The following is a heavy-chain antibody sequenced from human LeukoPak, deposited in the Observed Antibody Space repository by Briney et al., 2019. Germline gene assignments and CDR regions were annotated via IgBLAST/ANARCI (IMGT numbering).Heavy chain of an antibody. D-gene: IGHD3-22*01. CDR3: ARGVNYYDSSGYYYFDY. V-gene: IGHV3-48*01. CDR2: ISSSSSTI. J-gene: IGHJ4*02. CDR1: GFTFSTYG. Sequence: GGSLRLSCAAPGFTFSTYGMNWVRQAPGKGLEWVSFISSSSSTIYYADSVKGRFTISRDNVKNSLYLQMNSLRAEDTAVYYCARGVNYYDSSGYYYFDYWGQGTLVTVSS.